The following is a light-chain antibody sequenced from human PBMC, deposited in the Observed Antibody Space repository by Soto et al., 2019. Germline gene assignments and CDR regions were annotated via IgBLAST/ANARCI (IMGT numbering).Light chain of an antibody. J-gene: IGKJ2*01. Sequence: ESVLTQSPGTLSLSPGERATLSCRASQTVSSKYLTWYQQKPGQAPRLLIYDASIRATGIPDRFSGSRSGADFTLTISKLEPEDFAVYYCQQFDDSPPAFTFGQGTKLEI. CDR2: DAS. CDR1: QTVSSKY. CDR3: QQFDDSPPAFT. V-gene: IGKV3-20*01.